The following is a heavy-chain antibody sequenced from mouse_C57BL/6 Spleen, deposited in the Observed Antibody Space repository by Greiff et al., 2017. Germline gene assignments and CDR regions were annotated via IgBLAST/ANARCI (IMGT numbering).Heavy chain of an antibody. CDR1: GYSITSGYY. D-gene: IGHD2-3*01. J-gene: IGHJ3*01. Sequence: EVKLEESGPGLVKPSQSLSLTCSVTGYSITSGYYWNWIRQFPGNKLEWMGYISYDGSNNYNPSLKNRISITRDTSKNQFFLKLNSVTTEDTATYYCAREEHDGYYHWFAYWGQGTLVTVSA. CDR2: ISYDGSN. CDR3: AREEHDGYYHWFAY. V-gene: IGHV3-6*01.